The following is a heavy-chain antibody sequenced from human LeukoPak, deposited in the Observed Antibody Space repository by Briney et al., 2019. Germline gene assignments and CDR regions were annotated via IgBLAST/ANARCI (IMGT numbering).Heavy chain of an antibody. Sequence: GGSLRLSCAGSGFTFSTYWMHWVRHAPGKGLVWVSRIDRDGSVTWYADSVKGRFSISRDNAKNSLYLLLISVRAEDTAVYYCARTRQDYEGTLPYSYYYMDVWGKGTTVTVSS. CDR1: GFTFSTYW. CDR3: ARTRQDYEGTLPYSYYYMDV. J-gene: IGHJ6*03. CDR2: IDRDGSVT. D-gene: IGHD3-16*01. V-gene: IGHV3-74*01.